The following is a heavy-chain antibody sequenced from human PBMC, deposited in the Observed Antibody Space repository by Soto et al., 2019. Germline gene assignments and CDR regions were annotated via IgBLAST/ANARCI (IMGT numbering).Heavy chain of an antibody. CDR2: ISYDGSNK. Sequence: PGGSLRLSCAASGFTFSSYGMHWVRQAPGKGLEWVAVISYDGSNKYYADSVKGRFTISRDNSKNTLYLQMNSLRAEDTAVNYCAKDLKSTGGLFDYWGQGTLVTVSS. CDR1: GFTFSSYG. D-gene: IGHD2-15*01. J-gene: IGHJ4*02. V-gene: IGHV3-30*18. CDR3: AKDLKSTGGLFDY.